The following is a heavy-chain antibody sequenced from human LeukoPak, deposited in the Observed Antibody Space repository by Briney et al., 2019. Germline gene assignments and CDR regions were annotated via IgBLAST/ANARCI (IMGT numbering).Heavy chain of an antibody. D-gene: IGHD3-16*01. CDR1: GFTFRHYA. CDR3: AKSRRVGVMTPADY. V-gene: IGHV3-23*01. J-gene: IGHJ4*02. CDR2: ISGSGNKT. Sequence: PGGSLSLSCAASGFTFRHYAMAWVRLAPGKGLEWVSGISGSGNKTYYGDSVKGRFTISRDNSKNTLYLEMSGLRVEDTAIYYCAKSRRVGVMTPADYWGQGTVVTVSS.